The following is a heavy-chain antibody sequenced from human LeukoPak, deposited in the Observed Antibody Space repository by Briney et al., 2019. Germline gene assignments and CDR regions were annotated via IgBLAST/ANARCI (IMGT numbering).Heavy chain of an antibody. J-gene: IGHJ4*02. CDR1: GGSISSYY. D-gene: IGHD3-3*01. V-gene: IGHV4-59*12. CDR3: ARDYDFWSGYAV. CDR2: IYYSGST. Sequence: PSETLSLTCTVSGGSISSYYWSWIRQPPGKGLEWIGYIYYSGSTNYNPSLKSRVHMSVDTSKNQFSLKLSSVTAADTAVYYCARDYDFWSGYAVWGQGTLVTVSS.